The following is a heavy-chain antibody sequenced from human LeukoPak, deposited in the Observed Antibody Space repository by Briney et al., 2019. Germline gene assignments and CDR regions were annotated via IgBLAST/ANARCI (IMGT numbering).Heavy chain of an antibody. D-gene: IGHD3-22*01. J-gene: IGHJ6*03. Sequence: GASVKVSCKASGGTFSSYAISWVRQAPGQGLEWMGGIIPIFGTANYAQKFQGRVTITTDESTSTAYMELSSLRSEDTAVYYCARALPGHDSSGYSANYYYYYMDVWGKGTTVTVSS. CDR1: GGTFSSYA. CDR2: IIPIFGTA. V-gene: IGHV1-69*05. CDR3: ARALPGHDSSGYSANYYYYYMDV.